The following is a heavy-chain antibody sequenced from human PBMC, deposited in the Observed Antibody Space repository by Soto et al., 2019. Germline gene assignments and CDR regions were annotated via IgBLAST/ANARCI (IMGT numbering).Heavy chain of an antibody. CDR2: ISGSGGST. CDR1: GFTFSSYA. Sequence: EVQLLESGGGLVQPGGSLRLSCAASGFTFSSYAMSWVRQAPGKGLEWVSAISGSGGSTYYADSVKGRFTFSRDNSKHTLSLQMNSLRAEDTAVYYCARRTSSWSFDYWGQGTLVTVSS. D-gene: IGHD6-13*01. J-gene: IGHJ4*02. CDR3: ARRTSSWSFDY. V-gene: IGHV3-23*01.